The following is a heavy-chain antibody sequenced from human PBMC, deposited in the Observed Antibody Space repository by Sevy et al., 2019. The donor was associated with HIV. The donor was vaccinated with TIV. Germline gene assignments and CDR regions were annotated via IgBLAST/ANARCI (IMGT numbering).Heavy chain of an antibody. J-gene: IGHJ4*02. CDR1: GYTFTGYY. CDR2: INPNSGGT. V-gene: IGHV1-2*02. CDR3: ARMRDYYDSSGYYPLKF. Sequence: GTVKVSCKASGYTFTGYYIHWVRQAPRQGLERMGWINPNSGGTYFAKKFQDSVTMTTDTSVNTAYMELRSLRFDDTAVYYCARMRDYYDSSGYYPLKFWGQGTLVTVSS. D-gene: IGHD3-22*01.